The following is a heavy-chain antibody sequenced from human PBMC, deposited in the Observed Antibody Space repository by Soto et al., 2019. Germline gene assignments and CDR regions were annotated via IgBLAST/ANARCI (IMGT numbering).Heavy chain of an antibody. CDR2: IYYSGST. Sequence: SETLSLTCTVSGGSISSSSYYWSWIRQPPGKGLEWIGYIYYSGSTNYNPSLKSRVTISVDTSKNQFSLKLSSVTAADTAVYYCAKRTDSWGQGTLVTVSS. CDR3: AKRTDS. J-gene: IGHJ5*01. CDR1: GGSISSSSYY. V-gene: IGHV4-61*01.